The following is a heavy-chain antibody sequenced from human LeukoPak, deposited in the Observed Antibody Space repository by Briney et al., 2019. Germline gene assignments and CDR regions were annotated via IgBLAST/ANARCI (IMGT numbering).Heavy chain of an antibody. Sequence: GGSLRLSCAASGFTFSDYYMAWMRQAPGKGLEWASYIGDSGSTIFYADSVKGRFTISRDNSKNTLYLQMNSLRAEDTAVYYCAKESRTSYYYYMDVWGKGTTVTVSS. D-gene: IGHD2-2*01. J-gene: IGHJ6*03. V-gene: IGHV3-11*01. CDR1: GFTFSDYY. CDR2: IGDSGSTI. CDR3: AKESRTSYYYYMDV.